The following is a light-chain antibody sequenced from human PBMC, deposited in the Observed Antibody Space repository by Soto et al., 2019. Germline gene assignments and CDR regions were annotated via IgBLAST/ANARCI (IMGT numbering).Light chain of an antibody. CDR3: QQTYSTPPT. CDR2: AAS. V-gene: IGKV1-39*01. J-gene: IGKJ1*01. Sequence: DIQMTQSPSTLSASVGDRVTITCRASQSISSWLAWYQQKAGLAPKLLIYAASSLQSGVPSRFSGSGSATDFTLTISSLQPEDFATYYCQQTYSTPPTFGQGTKVDIK. CDR1: QSISSW.